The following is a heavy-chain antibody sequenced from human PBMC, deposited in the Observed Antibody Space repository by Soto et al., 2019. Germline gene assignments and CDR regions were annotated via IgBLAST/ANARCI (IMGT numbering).Heavy chain of an antibody. CDR3: AADGGNSGDY. J-gene: IGHJ4*02. CDR1: GYTFTSYG. Sequence: GASVKVSCKASGYTFTSYGISWVRQAPGQGLEWMGGISPIFGTANYAQKFQGRATITADESTSTAYMELSSLRSEDTAVYYCAADGGNSGDYWGQGTLVTVS. CDR2: ISPIFGTA. D-gene: IGHD2-21*02. V-gene: IGHV1-69*13.